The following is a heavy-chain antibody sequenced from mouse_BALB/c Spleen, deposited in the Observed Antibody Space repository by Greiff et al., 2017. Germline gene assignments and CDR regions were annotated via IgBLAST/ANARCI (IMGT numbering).Heavy chain of an antibody. J-gene: IGHJ2*01. CDR1: GYTFSSYW. D-gene: IGHD1-1*01. Sequence: QVQLKQSGAELMKPGASVKISCKATGYTFSSYWIEWVKQRPGHGLEWIGEILPGSGSTNYNEKFKGKATFTADTSSNTAYMQLSSLTSEDSAVYYCARGDGDTDTVVAPFDYWGQGTTLTVSS. CDR3: ARGDGDTDTVVAPFDY. V-gene: IGHV1-9*01. CDR2: ILPGSGST.